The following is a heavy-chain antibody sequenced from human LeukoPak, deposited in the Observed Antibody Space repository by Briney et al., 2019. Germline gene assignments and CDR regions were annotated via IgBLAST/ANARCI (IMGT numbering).Heavy chain of an antibody. J-gene: IGHJ4*02. CDR1: GGSISSYY. V-gene: IGHV4-59*01. D-gene: IGHD3-22*01. CDR3: ARAESSGYYFGY. CDR2: IYYSGST. Sequence: SETLSLTCTVSGGSISSYYWSWIRQPPGKGLEWIGYIYYSGSTNYNPSLKSRVTISVDTSKNQFSLKLSSVTAADTAVYYCARAESSGYYFGYWGQGTLVTVSS.